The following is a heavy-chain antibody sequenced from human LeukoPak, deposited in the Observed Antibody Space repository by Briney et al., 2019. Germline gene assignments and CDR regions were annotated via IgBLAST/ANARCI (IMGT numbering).Heavy chain of an antibody. J-gene: IGHJ4*02. Sequence: ASVKVSCKASGSTFTDYDITWVRQAPGQELEWMGWISAYNGHTNYAQKLQGRITVTTDTSTSTSYMELRSLRSDDTAVYYCARRGLGTTQRYFEYWGQGTLVIVSS. V-gene: IGHV1-18*01. CDR2: ISAYNGHT. D-gene: IGHD1-7*01. CDR1: GSTFTDYD. CDR3: ARRGLGTTQRYFEY.